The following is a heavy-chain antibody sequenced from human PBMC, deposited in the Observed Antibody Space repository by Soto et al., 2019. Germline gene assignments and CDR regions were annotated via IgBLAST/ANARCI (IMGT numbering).Heavy chain of an antibody. J-gene: IGHJ4*02. CDR3: GKTENYYGSGSYPYYFDY. D-gene: IGHD3-10*01. CDR2: IIPIFGTA. V-gene: IGHV1-69*13. CDR1: GGTIRSYA. Sequence: SVKASCKSSGGTIRSYAISWMRQAPEQGLEWMGGIIPIFGTANYAQKFQGRVTITADESTSTAYMELSSLRSEDTAVYYCGKTENYYGSGSYPYYFDYWGQGTLVTVSS.